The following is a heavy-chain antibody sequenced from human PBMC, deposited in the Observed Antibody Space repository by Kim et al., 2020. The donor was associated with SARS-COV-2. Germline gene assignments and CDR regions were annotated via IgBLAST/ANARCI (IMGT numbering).Heavy chain of an antibody. D-gene: IGHD1-26*01. V-gene: IGHV3-66*01. Sequence: GGSLRLSCAASGFTVNSNHMTWVRLAPGKGLEWVSFIYRGGSACYADSVRERFTISRDNSTNTVCLQMNSLRVGDTAVYYCARGGPGPYFFEYWGQGTLVTVSS. J-gene: IGHJ4*02. CDR3: ARGGPGPYFFEY. CDR1: GFTVNSNH. CDR2: IYRGGSA.